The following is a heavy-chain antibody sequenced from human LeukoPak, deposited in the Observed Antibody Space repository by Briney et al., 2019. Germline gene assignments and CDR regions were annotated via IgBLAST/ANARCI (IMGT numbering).Heavy chain of an antibody. CDR1: GYTPTELS. Sequence: GASVKVSCKVSGYTPTELSMHWVRQAPGKGLEWMGGFDPEDGETIYAQKFQGRVTMPEDTSTDTAYMELSSLRSEDTAVYYCATRWSIAVAGPDYWGQGTLVTVSS. CDR3: ATRWSIAVAGPDY. D-gene: IGHD6-19*01. V-gene: IGHV1-24*01. J-gene: IGHJ4*02. CDR2: FDPEDGET.